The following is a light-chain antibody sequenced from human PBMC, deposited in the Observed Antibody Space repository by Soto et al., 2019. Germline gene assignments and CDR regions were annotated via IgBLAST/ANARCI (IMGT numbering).Light chain of an antibody. CDR1: QSVSSSY. J-gene: IGKJ2*01. CDR3: QHYGSSPYT. Sequence: EIVLTQSPGTLSLSPGERATLSCRASQSVSSSYLAWYQQKPGQAPRFLIYSASSRATGIPDRFSGSGSGTAFTLTISRLEPEDFAVYYCQHYGSSPYTFGQGTKLEIK. V-gene: IGKV3-20*01. CDR2: SAS.